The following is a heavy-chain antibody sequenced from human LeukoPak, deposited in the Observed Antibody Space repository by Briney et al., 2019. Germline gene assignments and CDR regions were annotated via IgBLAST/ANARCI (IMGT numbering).Heavy chain of an antibody. V-gene: IGHV3-30*02. CDR3: AKLYDSSGYYIDY. CDR1: GFIFNIHG. Sequence: GGSLRLSCTASGFIFNIHGMHWVRQAPGKGLEWVAFIRYDGTNKYYADSVKGRFTISRDNSKNTLYLQMNSLRAEDTAIYYCAKLYDSSGYYIDYWGQGTLVTVSS. CDR2: IRYDGTNK. J-gene: IGHJ4*02. D-gene: IGHD3-22*01.